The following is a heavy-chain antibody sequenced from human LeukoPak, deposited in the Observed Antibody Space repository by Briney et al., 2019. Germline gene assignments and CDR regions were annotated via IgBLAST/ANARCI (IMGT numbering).Heavy chain of an antibody. V-gene: IGHV4-59*08. CDR3: AGISVAGRGAFDY. Sequence: SETLSLTCIVSGGSISNYYWSWIRQPPGKGLEWIGYIYYSGITNYNPSLNSRITISVDTSKNHFSLKMSSVNAADTAVYYCAGISVAGRGAFDYWGQGTLVTVSS. J-gene: IGHJ4*02. CDR2: IYYSGIT. D-gene: IGHD6-19*01. CDR1: GGSISNYY.